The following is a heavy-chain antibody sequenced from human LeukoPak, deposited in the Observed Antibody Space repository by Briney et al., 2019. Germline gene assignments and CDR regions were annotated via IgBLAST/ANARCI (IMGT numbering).Heavy chain of an antibody. D-gene: IGHD6-19*01. J-gene: IGHJ4*02. V-gene: IGHV3-30*18. Sequence: GGSLRLSCAASGFTFSSYGMHWVRQAPGKGLEWVAVISYDGSNKYYADSVKGRFTISRDNSKNTLYLQMNSLRAEDTAAYYCAKDGLEQWLVESFPFDCWGQGTPVTVSS. CDR1: GFTFSSYG. CDR3: AKDGLEQWLVESFPFDC. CDR2: ISYDGSNK.